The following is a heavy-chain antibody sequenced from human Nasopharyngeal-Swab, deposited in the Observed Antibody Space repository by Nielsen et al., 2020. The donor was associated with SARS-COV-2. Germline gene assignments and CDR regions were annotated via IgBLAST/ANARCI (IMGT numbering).Heavy chain of an antibody. D-gene: IGHD2-21*02. CDR3: ARDLDLYCGGDCSTGGGLDY. CDR2: ISYDGSNK. Sequence: GGSLRLSCAASGFTFSSYAMHWVRQAPGKGLEWVAVISYDGSNKYYADSVKGRFTISRDNSKNTLYLQMNSLRAEDTAVYYCARDLDLYCGGDCSTGGGLDYWGQGTLVTGSS. J-gene: IGHJ4*02. CDR1: GFTFSSYA. V-gene: IGHV3-30-3*01.